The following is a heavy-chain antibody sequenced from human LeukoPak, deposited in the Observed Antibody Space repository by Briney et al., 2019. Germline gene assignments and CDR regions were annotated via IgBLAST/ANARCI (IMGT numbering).Heavy chain of an antibody. D-gene: IGHD6-13*01. CDR3: AKSGSSSWYLDY. CDR2: ISGSIDNGDNT. J-gene: IGHJ4*02. CDR1: GFTFSTYA. Sequence: PGGSLRLSCAASGFTFSTYAMSWVRQAPGKGLEWVSAISGSIDNGDNTYYADSVKGQFTISRDNSKNTLYLQMNRLRAEDAAVYYCAKSGSSSWYLDYWGQGTLVTVSS. V-gene: IGHV3-23*01.